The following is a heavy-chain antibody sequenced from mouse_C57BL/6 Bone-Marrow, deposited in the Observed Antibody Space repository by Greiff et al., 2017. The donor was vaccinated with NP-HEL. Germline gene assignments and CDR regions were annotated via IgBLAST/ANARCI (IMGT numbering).Heavy chain of an antibody. D-gene: IGHD2-1*01. CDR1: GYSITSGYY. Sequence: EVQLQQSGPGLVKPSQSLSLTCSVTGYSITSGYYWNWIRQFPGNKLEWMGYISYDGSNNYNPSLKNRISITRDTSKNQFFLKLNSVTTEDTATYYCAREIYYGNYCDYWGQGTTLTVSS. CDR3: AREIYYGNYCDY. J-gene: IGHJ2*01. V-gene: IGHV3-6*01. CDR2: ISYDGSN.